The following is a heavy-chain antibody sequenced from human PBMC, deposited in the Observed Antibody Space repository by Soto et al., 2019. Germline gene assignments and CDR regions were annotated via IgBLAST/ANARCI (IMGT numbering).Heavy chain of an antibody. V-gene: IGHV4-31*03. CDR2: IYYSGST. Sequence: QVQLQESGPGLVKPSQTLSLTCTVSGGSISSGGYYWSWIRQHPGKGLEWIGYIYYSGSTYYNPSLKSRVTLSVETSMNQFSLKLSSVTAAETAVYYCAASCVGCGGFNYYGMDVWGQGTTVTVSS. CDR1: GGSISSGGYY. D-gene: IGHD2-21*01. J-gene: IGHJ6*02. CDR3: AASCVGCGGFNYYGMDV.